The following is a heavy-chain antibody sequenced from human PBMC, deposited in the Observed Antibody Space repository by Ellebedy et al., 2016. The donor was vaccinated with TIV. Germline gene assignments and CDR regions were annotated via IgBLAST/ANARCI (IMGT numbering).Heavy chain of an antibody. CDR2: ISGNGGRT. CDR1: GFTFSSYA. Sequence: GESLKISCAASGFTFSSYAMSWVRQAPGKGLEWVSSISGNGGRTDYADSVKGRFTMSRDNSNNTLSLQMNSLRAEDTAVYYCARVGSTYYSWYFVLWGRGTLVTVSS. CDR3: ARVGSTYYSWYFVL. J-gene: IGHJ2*01. V-gene: IGHV3-23*01. D-gene: IGHD1-26*01.